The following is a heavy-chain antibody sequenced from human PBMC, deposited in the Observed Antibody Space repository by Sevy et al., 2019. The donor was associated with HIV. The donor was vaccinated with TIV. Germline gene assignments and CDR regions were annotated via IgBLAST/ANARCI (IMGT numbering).Heavy chain of an antibody. V-gene: IGHV3-21*01. CDR2: SSGSGNDM. Sequence: GGSLRLSCSASGFIFTSYTMIWVRQAPGRGLEWVASSSGSGNDMHYADSVKGRFTMSRDNAKKLVYLQMNGLRTEDTAVYYCARDHGYCSGESCDSGGYWGQGTQVTVSS. CDR1: GFIFTSYT. J-gene: IGHJ4*02. CDR3: ARDHGYCSGESCDSGGY. D-gene: IGHD2-15*01.